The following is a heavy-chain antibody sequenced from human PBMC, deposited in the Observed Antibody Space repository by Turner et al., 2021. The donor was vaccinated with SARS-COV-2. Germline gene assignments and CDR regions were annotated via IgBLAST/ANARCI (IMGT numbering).Heavy chain of an antibody. CDR3: ASSSGYSSNWYLKH. D-gene: IGHD6-13*01. Sequence: EVQLVESGGGLVQPGGSLRLSCAASGFTVSSNYMTWVRRAPGKGLEWVAVIYSGGSTYYADSVKGRFTISRHNSKNTLYLQMNSLRPEDTAVYYCASSSGYSSNWYLKHWGQGTLVTVSS. V-gene: IGHV3-53*04. CDR1: GFTVSSNY. CDR2: IYSGGST. J-gene: IGHJ4*02.